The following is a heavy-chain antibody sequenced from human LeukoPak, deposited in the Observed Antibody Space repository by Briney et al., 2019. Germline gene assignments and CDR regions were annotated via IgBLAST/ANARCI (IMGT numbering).Heavy chain of an antibody. CDR1: GYTFTSYG. CDR2: ISAYNGNT. D-gene: IGHD3-22*01. J-gene: IGHJ4*02. CDR3: ARSPRYYDSSGYYSTSLTSRRYYFDY. V-gene: IGHV1-18*01. Sequence: ASVKVSCKASGYTFTSYGISWVRQAPGQGLEWMGRISAYNGNTNSAQKLQGRVTMTKDTSTSTAYMELRSLRSDDTAVYYCARSPRYYDSSGYYSTSLTSRRYYFDYWGQGTLVTASS.